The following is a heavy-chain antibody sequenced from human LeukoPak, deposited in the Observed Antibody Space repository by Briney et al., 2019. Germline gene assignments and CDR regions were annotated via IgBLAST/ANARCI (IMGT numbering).Heavy chain of an antibody. J-gene: IGHJ3*02. CDR1: GFIFSSYA. CDR3: TKDSETMIVVVGFDI. V-gene: IGHV3-23*01. D-gene: IGHD3-22*01. Sequence: HPGGSLRLSCAASGFIFSSYAMSWVRQAPGKGLEWVSYGGSGGSTYYADSVKGRFTVSRDNSKNTLYLQMNSLRAEDTAVYYCTKDSETMIVVVGFDIWGQGTMVTVSS. CDR2: GGSGGST.